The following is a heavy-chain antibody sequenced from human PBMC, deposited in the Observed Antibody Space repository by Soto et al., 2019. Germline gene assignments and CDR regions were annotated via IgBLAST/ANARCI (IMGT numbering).Heavy chain of an antibody. Sequence: QVQLVQSGAEVKKPGASVKVSRKASGYSFINYPMQWVRQAPGQSLEWMGWINAGNSNTKYSQNFQGGVTITRDTSASTAYMELGSLRSEDTAVYYCATTYYYDGAGVDAFDLWGQGTMVIVSP. CDR1: GYSFINYP. V-gene: IGHV1-3*01. CDR2: INAGNSNT. CDR3: ATTYYYDGAGVDAFDL. D-gene: IGHD3-22*01. J-gene: IGHJ3*01.